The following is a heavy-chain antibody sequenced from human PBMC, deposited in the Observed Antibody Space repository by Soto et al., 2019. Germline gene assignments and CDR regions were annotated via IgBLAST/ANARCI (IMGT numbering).Heavy chain of an antibody. CDR2: IIPIFGTA. D-gene: IGHD3-3*01. CDR1: GGTFSSYA. Sequence: QVQLVQSGAEVKKPGSSVKVSCKASGGTFSSYAISWVRQAPGQGLEWMGGIIPIFGTANYAQKFQGRVTITADESTSTAYMELSSLRSEDTAVYSCARSRTIFGVVITYYYSYYGMDVCGQGTTVTVSS. J-gene: IGHJ6*02. CDR3: ARSRTIFGVVITYYYSYYGMDV. V-gene: IGHV1-69*12.